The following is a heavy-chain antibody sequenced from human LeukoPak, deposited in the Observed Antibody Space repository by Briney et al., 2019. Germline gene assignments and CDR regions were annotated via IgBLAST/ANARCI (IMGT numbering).Heavy chain of an antibody. CDR1: GYSFTNYW. D-gene: IGHD3-22*01. CDR2: IYPGESDT. CDR3: ARLGLETYGNSGYYYLDY. J-gene: IGHJ4*02. V-gene: IGHV5-51*01. Sequence: GESLKISCKASGYSFTNYWIGWGRQMPGKGLEGMGTIYPGESDTRYSPSFQGHVTISADKSISTAYLQWSSLKASETAMYYCARLGLETYGNSGYYYLDYWGQGALVTVSP.